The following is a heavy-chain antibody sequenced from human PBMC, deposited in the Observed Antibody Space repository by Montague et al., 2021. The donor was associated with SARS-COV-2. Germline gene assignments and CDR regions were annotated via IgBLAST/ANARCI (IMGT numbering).Heavy chain of an antibody. Sequence: SETLSLTCAVYGESFSGFFWSWIRQPPGKGLEWIAEINDRGVTNYNYSLTLGGRVTISADTSKNQFSLKLRTATAADTAEYYCARWDTRTLTAISSCGKSANDYWGQGTLVTVSS. CDR2: INDRGVT. CDR1: GESFSGFF. CDR3: ARWDTRTLTAISSCGKSANDY. V-gene: IGHV4-34*01. D-gene: IGHD1-26*01. J-gene: IGHJ4*02.